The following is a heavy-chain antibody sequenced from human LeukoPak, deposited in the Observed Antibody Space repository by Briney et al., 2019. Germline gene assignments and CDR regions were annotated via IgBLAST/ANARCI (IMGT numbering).Heavy chain of an antibody. CDR3: ARNYYDSSGGFDP. CDR1: GGSVNGYY. Sequence: SETLSLTCVVYGGSVNGYYWSWIRQPPGKGLEWIGEINHSGSTNYNPSLKSRVTISVDTSKNQFSLKLSSVTAADTAVYYCARNYYDSSGGFDPWGQGTLVTVSS. CDR2: INHSGST. D-gene: IGHD3-22*01. J-gene: IGHJ5*02. V-gene: IGHV4-34*01.